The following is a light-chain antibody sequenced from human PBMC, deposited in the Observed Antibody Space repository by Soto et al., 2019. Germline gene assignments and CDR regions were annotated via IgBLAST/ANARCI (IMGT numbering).Light chain of an antibody. CDR3: QQRVTLPPT. J-gene: IGKJ4*01. CDR2: DES. Sequence: EIVLTQSPATLSLSPGERATLSCRAGQSISDYLAWYQQRPGQAPRLRICDESSRATGVTDRFSGGGSGTDFTLIISSLERDDFAVYYCQQRVTLPPTFGGGTKVEI. V-gene: IGKV3-11*01. CDR1: QSISDY.